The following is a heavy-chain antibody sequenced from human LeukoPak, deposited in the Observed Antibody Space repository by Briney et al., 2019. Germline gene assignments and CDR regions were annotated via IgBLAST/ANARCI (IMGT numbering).Heavy chain of an antibody. J-gene: IGHJ6*02. D-gene: IGHD3-22*01. CDR1: GFTFDDYG. CDR3: ARDPGGYYYGMDV. Sequence: GGSLRLSCAASGFTFDDYGMSWVRQAPGKGLEWVSGSNWNGGSTGYADSVKGRFTISIDNAKNSLYLQMNSLRAEDTALYHCARDPGGYYYGMDVWGQGTTVTVSS. V-gene: IGHV3-20*01. CDR2: SNWNGGST.